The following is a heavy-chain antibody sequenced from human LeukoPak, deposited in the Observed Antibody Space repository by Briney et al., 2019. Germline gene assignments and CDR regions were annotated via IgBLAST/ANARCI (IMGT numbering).Heavy chain of an antibody. J-gene: IGHJ4*02. CDR3: ARGPRIFAY. Sequence: SETPSLTCAVYGGSFSGYYWSWIRQPPGKGLEWIGEINHSGSTNYNPSLKSRVTISVDTSKNQFSLKLSSVTAADTAVYYCARGPRIFAYWGQGTLVTVSS. D-gene: IGHD2-15*01. CDR1: GGSFSGYY. V-gene: IGHV4-34*01. CDR2: INHSGST.